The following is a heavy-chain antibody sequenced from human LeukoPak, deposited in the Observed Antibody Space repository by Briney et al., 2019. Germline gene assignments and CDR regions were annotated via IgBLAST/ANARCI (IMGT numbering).Heavy chain of an antibody. J-gene: IGHJ4*02. CDR3: ARVDCSGGSCSIVY. CDR2: IYTSGST. Sequence: SETLSLTCTVSGGSISSYYWSWIRQPAGKGLEWIGRIYTSGSTNYNPSLKSRVTMSVDTSKNQFSLKLSSVTAADTAVYYCARVDCSGGSCSIVYWGQGTLVTVSS. D-gene: IGHD2-15*01. CDR1: GGSISSYY. V-gene: IGHV4-4*07.